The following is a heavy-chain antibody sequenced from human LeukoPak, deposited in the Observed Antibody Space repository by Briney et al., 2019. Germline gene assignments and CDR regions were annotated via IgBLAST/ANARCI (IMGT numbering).Heavy chain of an antibody. J-gene: IGHJ6*02. D-gene: IGHD2-2*01. CDR1: GFTFSSYS. V-gene: IGHV3-21*01. Sequence: GGSLRLSCEASGFTFSSYSMNWVRQAPGKGLEWVSSISSSSSYIYYAASLNGRFTISRDNAKNSLYLQMNSLRAEDTAVYYCARDFCSSTSCYFDYYYYGMDVWGQGTTVTVSS. CDR2: ISSSSSYI. CDR3: ARDFCSSTSCYFDYYYYGMDV.